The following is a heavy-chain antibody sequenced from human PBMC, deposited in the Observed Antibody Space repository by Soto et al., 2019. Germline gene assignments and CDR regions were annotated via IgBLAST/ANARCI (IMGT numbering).Heavy chain of an antibody. CDR1: GGSVNSGSYY. CDR2: IHYSGST. D-gene: IGHD2-2*02. J-gene: IGHJ5*02. Sequence: SETLSLTCAVSGGSVNSGSYYWSWIRQPPGKGLEWIGHIHYSGSTNYNPSLKSRVTISLHTSKTPFSLTLNSVTPTDTTIYYCAGDQGQPVYHRLLGCFDPWGQGILVTVSS. V-gene: IGHV4-61*01. CDR3: AGDQGQPVYHRLLGCFDP.